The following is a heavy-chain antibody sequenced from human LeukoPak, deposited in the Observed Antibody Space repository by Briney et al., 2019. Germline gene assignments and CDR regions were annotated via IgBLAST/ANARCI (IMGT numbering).Heavy chain of an antibody. J-gene: IGHJ6*03. CDR2: IPAGGDTT. V-gene: IGHV3-23*01. D-gene: IGHD3-3*01. CDR3: AKDSQYYDFWSRYNYYYYYYMDV. Sequence: PGGSLRLSCAASGFTVSSNYMSWVRQAPGKGLEWVSGIPAGGDTTYYADSVKGRFTISRDNSENTLYLQMSTLRAEDTAVYYCAKDSQYYDFWSRYNYYYYYYMDVWGKGTTVTVSS. CDR1: GFTVSSNY.